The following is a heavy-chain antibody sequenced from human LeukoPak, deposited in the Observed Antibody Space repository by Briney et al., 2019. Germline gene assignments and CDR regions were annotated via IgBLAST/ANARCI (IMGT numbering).Heavy chain of an antibody. Sequence: GRCLRPSFAASGSTFADYATPRVRQCPRKGLVWVSGISWNSGSIGYADSVKGRFTISRDNAKNSLYLQMNSLRAEDMALYYCAKDFYSSSWYYFDYWGQGTLVTVSS. J-gene: IGHJ4*02. CDR3: AKDFYSSSWYYFDY. CDR1: GSTFADYA. CDR2: ISWNSGSI. V-gene: IGHV3-9*03. D-gene: IGHD6-13*01.